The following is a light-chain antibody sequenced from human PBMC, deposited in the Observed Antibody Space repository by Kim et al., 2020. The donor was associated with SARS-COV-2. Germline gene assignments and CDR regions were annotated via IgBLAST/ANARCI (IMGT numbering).Light chain of an antibody. CDR2: YDS. Sequence: SYELTQPPSVSVAPGKTARITCGGNSIGRKSVNWYQQKPGQAPVLVISYDSDRPSGSPERFPGSNSGNTATLTINRVETEDEADYYCQVRDSSSDHRVVF. CDR1: SIGRKS. J-gene: IGLJ2*01. CDR3: QVRDSSSDHRVV. V-gene: IGLV3-21*04.